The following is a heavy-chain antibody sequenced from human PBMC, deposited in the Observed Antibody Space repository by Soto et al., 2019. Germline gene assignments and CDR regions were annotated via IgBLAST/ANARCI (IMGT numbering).Heavy chain of an antibody. Sequence: EVQLLESGGGLMRPGESLRLSCTGSDFTFSNFVMSWVRQVPGKGLEWLSCITASGGSTYYADSVKGRFFVSRDNSKNTLYLQLNSLEAEATAVYHCAVHLGKNYYSLDVWGRGTTVHVSS. CDR3: AVHLGKNYYSLDV. CDR1: DFTFSNFV. J-gene: IGHJ6*02. CDR2: ITASGGST. V-gene: IGHV3-23*01.